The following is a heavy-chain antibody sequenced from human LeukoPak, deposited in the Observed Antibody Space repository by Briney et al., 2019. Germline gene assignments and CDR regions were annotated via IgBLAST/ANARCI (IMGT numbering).Heavy chain of an antibody. V-gene: IGHV3-7*03. CDR2: IKQDGYEK. Sequence: GGALRLSCAVSGFTYRTFLMAGVRQAPGRGGEWVATIKQDGYEKHYVDSVWGRFTISKDNTKNLQYLQMNSLRVEHTAVYHCVDGESLLYWGQGTLVSVSS. CDR3: VDGESLLY. CDR1: GFTYRTFL. J-gene: IGHJ4*02. D-gene: IGHD3-10*01.